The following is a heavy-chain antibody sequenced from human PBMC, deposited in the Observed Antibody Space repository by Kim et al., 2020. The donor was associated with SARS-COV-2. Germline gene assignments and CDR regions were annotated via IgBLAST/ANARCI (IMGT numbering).Heavy chain of an antibody. D-gene: IGHD2-21*01. Sequence: ASVKVSCKASGYTSTGHYIIWVRQVPGQGLEWIGLINPRDGGTYYAQRVQGRVTMTSDTSTSTVYMELSSLSSEDTALYYCARGIGDFYDSISSFWG. CDR1: GYTSTGHY. V-gene: IGHV1-46*01. CDR3: ARGIGDFYDSISSF. CDR2: INPRDGGT. J-gene: IGHJ2*01.